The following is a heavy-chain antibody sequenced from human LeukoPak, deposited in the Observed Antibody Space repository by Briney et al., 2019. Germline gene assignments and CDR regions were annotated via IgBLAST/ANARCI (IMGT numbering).Heavy chain of an antibody. CDR1: GGSFSGYY. CDR3: ASAYYYGSGSYWFDP. D-gene: IGHD3-10*01. J-gene: IGHJ5*02. V-gene: IGHV4-59*10. CDR2: IYTSGST. Sequence: SETLSLTCAVYGGSFSGYYWSWIRQPAGKGLEWIGRIYTSGSTNYNPSLKSRVTISVDTSKNQFSLKLSSVTAADTAVYYCASAYYYGSGSYWFDPWGQGTLVTVSS.